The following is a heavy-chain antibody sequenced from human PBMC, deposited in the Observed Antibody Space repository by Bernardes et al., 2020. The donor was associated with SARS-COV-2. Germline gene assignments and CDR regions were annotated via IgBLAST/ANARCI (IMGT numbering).Heavy chain of an antibody. V-gene: IGHV4-59*08. CDR3: ARHARECTRGDCLVKDYY. D-gene: IGHD2-21*02. CDR1: GGSSKYYY. CDR2: IYYSGTT. J-gene: IGHJ6*03. Sequence: ESLSLPCTVYGGSSKYYYWSWIRQPPGKALEWIGYIYYSGTTNYNPSLKSRVTIAIDTSKNQFSLKLGSVTAADTAVYYWARHARECTRGDCLVKDYY.